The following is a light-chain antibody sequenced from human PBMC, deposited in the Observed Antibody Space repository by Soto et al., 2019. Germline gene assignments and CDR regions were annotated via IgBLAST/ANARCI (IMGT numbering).Light chain of an antibody. CDR3: QRYGASTT. J-gene: IGKJ1*01. CDR2: GAS. CDR1: QSVPHSY. V-gene: IGKV3-20*01. Sequence: EIALTQSPGTLSLSPGERATLSCRASQSVPHSYLAWYRQKPGQAPRLLIYGASIRATGIPVRFSGSGSGTDFTLTITRLEPEDFAVYYCQRYGASTTFGQGTKVDIK.